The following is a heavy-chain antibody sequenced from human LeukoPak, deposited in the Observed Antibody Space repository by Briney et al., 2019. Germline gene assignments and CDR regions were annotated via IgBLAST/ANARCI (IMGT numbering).Heavy chain of an antibody. CDR2: ISYDRNNK. CDR3: AKYQRQWLPKGGFDY. V-gene: IGHV3-30*18. Sequence: GGSLRLSCAASGFTFSSYGMHWVRQAPGKWLEWVADISYDRNNKYYADSVKGRFTISRDNSKNTLYLQMDNLRAEDTAVYYCAKYQRQWLPKGGFDYWGQGTLVTVSS. D-gene: IGHD6-19*01. J-gene: IGHJ4*02. CDR1: GFTFSSYG.